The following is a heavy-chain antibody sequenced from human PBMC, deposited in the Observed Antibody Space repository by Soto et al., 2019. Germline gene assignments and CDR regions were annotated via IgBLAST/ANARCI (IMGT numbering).Heavy chain of an antibody. CDR3: ARELGDLPIFDY. CDR2: INAGNGNT. Sequence: ASVKVSCKATGYTFSSYGISWVRQAPGQRLEWMGWINAGNGNTKYSQKFQGRVTITRDTSASTAYMELSSLRSEDTAVYYCARELGDLPIFDYWGQGTLVTVSS. J-gene: IGHJ4*02. CDR1: GYTFSSYG. D-gene: IGHD3-16*01. V-gene: IGHV1-3*01.